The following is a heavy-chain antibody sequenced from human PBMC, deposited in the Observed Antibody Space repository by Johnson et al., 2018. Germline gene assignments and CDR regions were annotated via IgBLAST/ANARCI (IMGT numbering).Heavy chain of an antibody. CDR2: INHSGST. D-gene: IGHD3-22*01. Sequence: QVQLRQGGAGLLKASETLSLSCAVYGGSFSGYYWSWIRQPPGKGLEWIGEINHSGSTNYNPSLKSRVTIAVDTSKYQCSLKLSSVTAADQAVYYCARGGPYYYDSSGSRYYYYMDVWGKGTTVTVSS. CDR3: ARGGPYYYDSSGSRYYYYMDV. J-gene: IGHJ6*03. CDR1: GGSFSGYY. V-gene: IGHV4-34*01.